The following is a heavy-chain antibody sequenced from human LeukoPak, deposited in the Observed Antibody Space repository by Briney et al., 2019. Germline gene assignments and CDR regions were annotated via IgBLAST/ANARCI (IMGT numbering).Heavy chain of an antibody. CDR3: AKGRDYYDSSGYYYEGTIVDY. CDR1: GGSISSYY. CDR2: IYYSGST. V-gene: IGHV4-59*01. Sequence: SETLSLTCTVAGGSISSYYWSWIRQPAGKGLEWIGYIYYSGSTNYNPSLKSRVTISVDTSKNQFSLKLSSVTAADTALYYCAKGRDYYDSSGYYYEGTIVDYWGQGTLVTVSS. D-gene: IGHD3-22*01. J-gene: IGHJ4*02.